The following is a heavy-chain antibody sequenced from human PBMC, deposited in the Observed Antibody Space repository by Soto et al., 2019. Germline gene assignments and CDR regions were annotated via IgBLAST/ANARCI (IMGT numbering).Heavy chain of an antibody. V-gene: IGHV3-23*01. J-gene: IGHJ4*02. Sequence: EVQLLESGGGLVQPGGSLRLSCAASGLTFSGYGMSWVRQAPGTGLAWVSAISGSGSTTYYADSVKGRFTISRDDSKNILFLQMNSMRAEDTAVDYCVIRSRGRQSSPTSLDSCGQGTQVSVSS. D-gene: IGHD4-4*01. CDR3: VIRSRGRQSSPTSLDS. CDR2: ISGSGSTT. CDR1: GLTFSGYG.